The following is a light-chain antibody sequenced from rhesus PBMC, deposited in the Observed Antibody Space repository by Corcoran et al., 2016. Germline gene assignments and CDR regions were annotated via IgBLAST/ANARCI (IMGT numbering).Light chain of an antibody. Sequence: EIVMTQSPATLSLSPGERATLSCRASQSVGSSLAWYQQKPGQAPRLLIYGASSRATGIPDRFCGSGSGTDFTLTISSLEPEDVAVYYCLQLSNWPYSFGQGTKVEIK. J-gene: IGKJ2*01. V-gene: IGKV3-24*04. CDR3: LQLSNWPYS. CDR1: QSVGSS. CDR2: GAS.